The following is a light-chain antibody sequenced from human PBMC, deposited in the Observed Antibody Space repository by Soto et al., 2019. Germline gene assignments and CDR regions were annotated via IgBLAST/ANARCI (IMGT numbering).Light chain of an antibody. CDR1: SSDVGTYNL. Sequence: QSVLTQPASVSGSPGQSITISCTGTSSDVGTYNLVSWYQQLPGKAPKLMIYEGSKRPSGVSNRFSGSKSGNTASLTISGLQAEDEADYYCCSYAGSIPFVFGTGTKLTVL. CDR3: CSYAGSIPFV. J-gene: IGLJ1*01. CDR2: EGS. V-gene: IGLV2-23*01.